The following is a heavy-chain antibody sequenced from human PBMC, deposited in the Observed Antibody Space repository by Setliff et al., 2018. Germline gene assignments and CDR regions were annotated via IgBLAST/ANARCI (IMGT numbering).Heavy chain of an antibody. CDR1: GYTFTSYD. V-gene: IGHV1-8*03. D-gene: IGHD2-15*01. J-gene: IGHJ5*02. Sequence: ASVKVSCKASGYTFTSYDINWVRQATGQGLEWMGWTNPNSGHTGYAQKFQGRVTITRNTSISTTYMELSSLRSEDTAVYYCARGSRSGGKGGYNWFDPWGQGTLVTVSS. CDR3: ARGSRSGGKGGYNWFDP. CDR2: TNPNSGHT.